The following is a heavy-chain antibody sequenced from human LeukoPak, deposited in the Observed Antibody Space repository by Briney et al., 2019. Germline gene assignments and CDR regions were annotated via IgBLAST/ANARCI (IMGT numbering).Heavy chain of an antibody. D-gene: IGHD5-18*01. V-gene: IGHV3-7*01. CDR2: IKQDGSVE. Sequence: PGGSLRLSCAASGFTFENYWMSWVRQVPRKGPEWVANIKQDGSVEHYLDSVKGRFTISRDNAKNSLVLQMNSLIAEDTAVYYCARWAGVTDQWGQGTLVTVSS. J-gene: IGHJ4*02. CDR3: ARWAGVTDQ. CDR1: GFTFENYW.